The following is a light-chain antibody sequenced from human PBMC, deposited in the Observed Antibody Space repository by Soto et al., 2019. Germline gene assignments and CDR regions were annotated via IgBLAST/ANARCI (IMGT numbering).Light chain of an antibody. J-gene: IGKJ2*01. V-gene: IGKV1-13*02. CDR3: QQYNSYTRT. CDR2: DAS. CDR1: QGISSA. Sequence: AIQLTQSPSSLSASVGDRVTITCRASQGISSALACYQQKPGKAPKLLIYDASSLESGVPSRFSGSGSGTDFTVTISSLQPEDFATYYWQQYNSYTRTFGQGTKLEIK.